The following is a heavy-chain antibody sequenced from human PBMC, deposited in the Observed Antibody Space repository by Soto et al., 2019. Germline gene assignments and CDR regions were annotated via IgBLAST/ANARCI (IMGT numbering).Heavy chain of an antibody. V-gene: IGHV4-31*03. Sequence: SETLSLTCTVSGGSISSGGYYWSWIRQHPGKGLEWIGYIYYSGSTYYNPSLKSRVTISVDTSKNQFSLKLSSVTAEDTAAYYCAKWDRVSGNAWLLEGLQFDPWGQGTLVTVSS. CDR3: AKWDRVSGNAWLLEGLQFDP. J-gene: IGHJ5*02. CDR1: GGSISSGGYY. D-gene: IGHD3-9*01. CDR2: IYYSGST.